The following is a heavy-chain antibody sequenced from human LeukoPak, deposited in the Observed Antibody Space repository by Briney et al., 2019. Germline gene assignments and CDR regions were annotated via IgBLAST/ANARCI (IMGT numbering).Heavy chain of an antibody. CDR2: TYHSGST. J-gene: IGHJ6*03. CDR1: GYSISSGYY. V-gene: IGHV4-38-2*02. D-gene: IGHD3-10*01. Sequence: SETLSLTCTVSGYSISSGYYWGWIRQPPGKGLEWIGSTYHSGSTYYNPSLKSRVTISVDTSKNQFSLKLSSVTAADTAVYYCARDPRHRLVWFGEETQFYYMDVWGKGTTVTISS. CDR3: ARDPRHRLVWFGEETQFYYMDV.